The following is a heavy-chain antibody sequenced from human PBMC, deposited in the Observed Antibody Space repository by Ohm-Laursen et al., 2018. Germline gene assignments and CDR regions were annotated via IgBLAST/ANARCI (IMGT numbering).Heavy chain of an antibody. CDR1: GFTFSDYY. Sequence: SLRLSCAASGFTFSDYYMTWIRQAPGKGLEWVSYITSSGSTIYYADSVKGRFTISRDNAKNSLYLQMNSLRAEDTAVYYCAREDYYDSSGYYPRAFDYWGQGTLVTVSS. V-gene: IGHV3-11*04. CDR2: ITSSGSTI. CDR3: AREDYYDSSGYYPRAFDY. J-gene: IGHJ4*02. D-gene: IGHD3-22*01.